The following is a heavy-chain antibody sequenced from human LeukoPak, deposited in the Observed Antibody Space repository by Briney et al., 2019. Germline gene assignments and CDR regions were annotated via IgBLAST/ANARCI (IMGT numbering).Heavy chain of an antibody. V-gene: IGHV4-59*01. CDR2: IYYSGST. D-gene: IGHD3-22*01. J-gene: IGHJ3*02. CDR1: GGSISSYY. Sequence: PSETLSLTCTVSGGSISSYYWSWIRQPPGKGLEWIGYIYYSGSTNYNPSLKRRVTISVDTSKKQFSLKWSSVTAADTAGYYWARAGGDYYKSSGNYDLDAFDIWGQGTMVTVSS. CDR3: ARAGGDYYKSSGNYDLDAFDI.